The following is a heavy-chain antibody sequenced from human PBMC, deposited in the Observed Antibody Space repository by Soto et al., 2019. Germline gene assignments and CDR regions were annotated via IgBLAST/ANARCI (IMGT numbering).Heavy chain of an antibody. V-gene: IGHV3-15*01. CDR2: IKSKAAGGTT. Sequence: EVQLVESGGGLVKPGGSLRLSCAASGFTFSNAWMSWVRQAPGKGLEWVGRIKSKAAGGTTDYAAPVKGRFTISRDDSKNTLFLQMNSLKTEDAAVYYCTSTVHYYSESSGYRGYFDHWGQGTLVTVSS. CDR3: TSTVHYYSESSGYRGYFDH. CDR1: GFTFSNAW. D-gene: IGHD3-22*01. J-gene: IGHJ4*02.